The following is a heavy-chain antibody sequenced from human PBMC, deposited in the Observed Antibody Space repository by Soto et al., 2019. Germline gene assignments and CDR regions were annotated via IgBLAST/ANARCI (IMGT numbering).Heavy chain of an antibody. Sequence: EVQLVESGGGLVQPGRSLRLSCAASGFTFDDYAMHWVRQAPGKGLEWVSGISWNSGSIGYADSVKGRFTISRDNAKNSLYLQMNSLRAEDTALYYCAKDDYDILTGYYGHWGQGTLVTASS. CDR1: GFTFDDYA. CDR3: AKDDYDILTGYYGH. D-gene: IGHD3-9*01. CDR2: ISWNSGSI. J-gene: IGHJ4*02. V-gene: IGHV3-9*01.